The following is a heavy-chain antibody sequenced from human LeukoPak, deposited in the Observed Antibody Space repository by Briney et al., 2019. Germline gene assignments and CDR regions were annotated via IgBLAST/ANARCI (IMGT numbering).Heavy chain of an antibody. Sequence: SSQTLSLTCTLSGGSISSRSYSWSWIRQPAGKGLEWIGRIYTTGSTNYNPSLKSRITISVDTSKNQFSLKLSSVTAADTAVYYCARSRPPRRTTIFGDGAFDIWGQGTKVTVSS. CDR2: IYTTGST. CDR1: GGSISSRSYS. CDR3: ARSRPPRRTTIFGDGAFDI. J-gene: IGHJ3*02. D-gene: IGHD3-3*01. V-gene: IGHV4-61*02.